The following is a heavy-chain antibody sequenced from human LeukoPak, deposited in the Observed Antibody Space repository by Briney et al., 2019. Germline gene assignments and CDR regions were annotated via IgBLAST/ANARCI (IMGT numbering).Heavy chain of an antibody. CDR1: GYTFTSYG. V-gene: IGHV1-18*01. CDR2: ISAYNGNT. CDR3: ARDLRIAVAGPFDY. Sequence: ASVKVSCKASGYTFTSYGISWVRQGPGQGLERMGWISAYNGNTNYAQKLQGRVTMTTDTSTSTAYMELRSLRSDDTAVYYCARDLRIAVAGPFDYWGQGTLVTVSS. D-gene: IGHD6-19*01. J-gene: IGHJ4*02.